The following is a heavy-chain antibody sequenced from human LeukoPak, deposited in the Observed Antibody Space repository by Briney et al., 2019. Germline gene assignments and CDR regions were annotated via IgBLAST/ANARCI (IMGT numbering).Heavy chain of an antibody. CDR3: ARDPSSWSGFFDS. Sequence: QPGGSLRLTCEASGFTFRSYWMHWVRQAPGKGLMWVSCIETDGSSTNYADSVKGRFTISRDNARNTVYLQMNSLRADDTAVYYCARDPSSWSGFFDSWGQGTLVTVSS. V-gene: IGHV3-74*01. CDR1: GFTFRSYW. CDR2: IETDGSST. J-gene: IGHJ4*02. D-gene: IGHD6-13*01.